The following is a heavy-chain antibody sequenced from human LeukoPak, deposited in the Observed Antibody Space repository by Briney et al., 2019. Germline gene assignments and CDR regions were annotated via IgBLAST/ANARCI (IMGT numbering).Heavy chain of an antibody. D-gene: IGHD6-13*01. CDR1: GFTFSSYA. Sequence: GGSLRLSCAASGFTFSSYAMSWVRQAPGKGLEWVSAISGSGGSTYYADSVKGRFTISRDNSKNTLYLQMNSLRAEDTAVYYCARGGAAAAPYCYYMDVWGKGTTVTVSS. J-gene: IGHJ6*03. CDR2: ISGSGGST. CDR3: ARGGAAAAPYCYYMDV. V-gene: IGHV3-23*01.